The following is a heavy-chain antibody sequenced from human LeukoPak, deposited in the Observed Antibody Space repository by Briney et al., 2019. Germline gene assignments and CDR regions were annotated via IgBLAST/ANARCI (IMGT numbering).Heavy chain of an antibody. CDR2: ILYDGSNK. CDR3: ARGRGYNYGYPFGY. Sequence: GGSLRLSCAASGFTFSSYAMQWVRLAPGKGLEWVAVILYDGSNKYYADSVKGRFTISRDNSKNTLYLQMNSLRAEDTAVYFCARGRGYNYGYPFGYWGQGTLVTVSS. D-gene: IGHD5-18*01. J-gene: IGHJ4*02. CDR1: GFTFSSYA. V-gene: IGHV3-30-3*01.